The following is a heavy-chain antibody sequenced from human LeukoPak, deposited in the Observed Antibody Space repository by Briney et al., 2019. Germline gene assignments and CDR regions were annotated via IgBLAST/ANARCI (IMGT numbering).Heavy chain of an antibody. V-gene: IGHV1-46*01. CDR2: INPSGGST. CDR3: ARVGIYDFWSGYYEDAFDI. CDR1: GYTFTGYY. Sequence: ASVKVSCKAFGYTFTGYYMHWVRQAPGQGLEWMGIINPSGGSTSYAQKFQGRVTMTRDTSTSTVYMELSSLRSEDTAVYYCARVGIYDFWSGYYEDAFDIWGQGTMVTVSS. J-gene: IGHJ3*02. D-gene: IGHD3-3*01.